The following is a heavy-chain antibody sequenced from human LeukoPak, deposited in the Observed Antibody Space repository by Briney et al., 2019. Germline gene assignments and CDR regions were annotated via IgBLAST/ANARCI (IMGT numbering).Heavy chain of an antibody. J-gene: IGHJ4*02. CDR1: GLTVSGKY. V-gene: IGHV3-53*01. CDR3: ATDGTYGQGYFDF. Sequence: PGGSLRLPCAASGLTVSGKYMMWVRQAPGKRLEWVSLIYSGGRPYYADSVRGRFTISRDTSKNTLFLQMSSLRAEDTALYYCATDGTYGQGYFDFWGLGTLVTVSS. CDR2: IYSGGRP. D-gene: IGHD3-10*01.